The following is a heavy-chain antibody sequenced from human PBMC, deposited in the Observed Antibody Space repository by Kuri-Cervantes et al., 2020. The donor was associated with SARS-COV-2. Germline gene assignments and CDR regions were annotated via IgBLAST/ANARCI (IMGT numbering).Heavy chain of an antibody. V-gene: IGHV3-53*01. CDR1: GFTVSSNY. CDR3: ARDRGWYYFDY. D-gene: IGHD6-19*01. J-gene: IGHJ4*02. Sequence: GGSLRLSCAASGFTVSSNYMSWVRQAPGKGLERVSVIYSGGSTYYADSVKGRFTISRDNSKNTLYLQMNSLRAEDTAVYYCARDRGWYYFDYWGQGTLVTSPQ. CDR2: IYSGGST.